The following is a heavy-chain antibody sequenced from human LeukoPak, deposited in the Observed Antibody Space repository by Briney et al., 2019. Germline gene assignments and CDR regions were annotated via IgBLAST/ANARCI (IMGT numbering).Heavy chain of an antibody. Sequence: ASVKVSCKASGYTFTGYYMHWVRQAPGQGLEWMGIINPSGGSTSYAQKFQGRVTMTRDMSTSTVYMELSSLRSEDTAVYYCASAIESSGFEGDAFDIWGQGTMVTVSS. CDR1: GYTFTGYY. J-gene: IGHJ3*02. CDR3: ASAIESSGFEGDAFDI. CDR2: INPSGGST. V-gene: IGHV1-46*01. D-gene: IGHD6-19*01.